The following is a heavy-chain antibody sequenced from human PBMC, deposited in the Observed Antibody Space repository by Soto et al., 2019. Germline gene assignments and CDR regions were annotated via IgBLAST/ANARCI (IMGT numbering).Heavy chain of an antibody. Sequence: PSETLSLTCTVSGGSISSYYWSWIRQPPGKGLEWIGYIYYSGSTNYNPSLKSRVTISVDTSKNQFSLKLSSVTAADTAVYYWARGKGLGYCSGGSCYHTLDGMDVWGQGATVTV. CDR2: IYYSGST. J-gene: IGHJ6*02. CDR3: ARGKGLGYCSGGSCYHTLDGMDV. D-gene: IGHD2-15*01. V-gene: IGHV4-59*01. CDR1: GGSISSYY.